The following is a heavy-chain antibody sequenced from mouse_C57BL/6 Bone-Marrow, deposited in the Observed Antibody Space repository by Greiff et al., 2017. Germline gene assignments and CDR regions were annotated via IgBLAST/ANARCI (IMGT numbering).Heavy chain of an antibody. CDR3: ARSGDGYRYAMDY. D-gene: IGHD2-3*01. J-gene: IGHJ4*01. CDR2: IHPNSGST. Sequence: QVQLQQPGAELVKPGASVKLSCKASGYTFTSYWMHWVKQRPGQGLEWIGMIHPNSGSTNYNEKFKSKATLTVDKSSSTAYMQLSSLTSEDSAVYYCARSGDGYRYAMDYWGQGTSVTVSS. CDR1: GYTFTSYW. V-gene: IGHV1-64*01.